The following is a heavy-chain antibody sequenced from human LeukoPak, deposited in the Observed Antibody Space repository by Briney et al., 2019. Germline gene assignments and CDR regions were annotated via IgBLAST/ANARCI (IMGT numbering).Heavy chain of an antibody. CDR1: GFXFSDYY. CDR3: ARGLTTVTSLASY. J-gene: IGHJ4*02. V-gene: IGHV3-11*05. Sequence: GGSLGLSCAASGFXFSDYYISWIRQAPGKGLEWVSYISRSSSDTNYADSVKGRFTISRDNAKNSLYLQMNSLRAEDTAVYYCARGLTTVTSLASYWGQGTLVTVSS. D-gene: IGHD4-17*01. CDR2: ISRSSSDT.